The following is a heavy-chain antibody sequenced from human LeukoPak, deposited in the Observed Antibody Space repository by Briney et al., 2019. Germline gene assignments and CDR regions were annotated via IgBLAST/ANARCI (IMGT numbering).Heavy chain of an antibody. Sequence: ASVKVSCKASGYTFTSYGISWVRQAPGQGLEWMGWISAYNGNINYAQKLQGRVTMTTDTSTSTAYMELRSLRSDDTAVYYCARDGSSDYVWGSYRWSSLYYGMDVWGQGTTVTV. CDR1: GYTFTSYG. J-gene: IGHJ6*02. CDR2: ISAYNGNI. CDR3: ARDGSSDYVWGSYRWSSLYYGMDV. V-gene: IGHV1-18*01. D-gene: IGHD3-16*02.